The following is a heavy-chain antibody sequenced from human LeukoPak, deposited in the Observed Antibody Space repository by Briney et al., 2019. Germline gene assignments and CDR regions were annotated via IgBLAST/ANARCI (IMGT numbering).Heavy chain of an antibody. CDR3: AKDMITFGGVIVIRESWAFDI. CDR2: IRYDGSNK. Sequence: GGSLRLSCAASGFTFSSYGMRWVRQAPGKGLEWVAFIRYDGSNKYYADSVKGRFTISRDNSKNTLYLQMNSLRAEDTAVYYCAKDMITFGGVIVIRESWAFDIWGQGTMVTVSS. CDR1: GFTFSSYG. V-gene: IGHV3-30*02. D-gene: IGHD3-16*02. J-gene: IGHJ3*02.